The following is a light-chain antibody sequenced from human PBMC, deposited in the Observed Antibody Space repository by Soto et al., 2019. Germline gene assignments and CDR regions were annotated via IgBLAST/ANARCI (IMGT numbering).Light chain of an antibody. CDR2: DVS. V-gene: IGLV2-14*01. Sequence: QSALTQPASVSGSPGQSITISCTGTSSDVGGYNYVSWYQQHPGKAPKLMIYDVSNRPSGVSTRFSGSKSGNTASLTISGLQAEYEADYYCNPGVFGAGTKVTVL. CDR1: SSDVGGYNY. CDR3: NPGV. J-gene: IGLJ1*01.